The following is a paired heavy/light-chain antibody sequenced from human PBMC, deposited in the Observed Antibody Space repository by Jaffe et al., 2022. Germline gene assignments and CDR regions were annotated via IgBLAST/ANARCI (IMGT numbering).Light chain of an antibody. V-gene: IGLV1-44*01. CDR1: SSNIGTNP. J-gene: IGLJ3*02. CDR3: AAWDDSLNGLL. Sequence: QSVLTQPPSASGTPGQRVTISCSGGSSNIGTNPANWYQHLPGTAPKLLIYGNNQRPSGVPDRFSGSKSGTSASLAISGLQSEDEADYYCAAWDDSLNGLLFGGGTKLTVL. CDR2: GNN.
Heavy chain of an antibody. Sequence: EVQLLESGGGLGQPGGSLRLSCAASKFTFSTYAMSWVRQAPGKGLEWVSGVTGSGDRTYYAGSVKGRFTISRDNSKNTLYLLMNSLRAEDTAVYYCAKDFNGPTMTSRLGYWGQGTLVTVSS. J-gene: IGHJ4*02. CDR3: AKDFNGPTMTSRLGY. CDR1: KFTFSTYA. CDR2: VTGSGDRT. D-gene: IGHD3-16*01. V-gene: IGHV3-23*01.